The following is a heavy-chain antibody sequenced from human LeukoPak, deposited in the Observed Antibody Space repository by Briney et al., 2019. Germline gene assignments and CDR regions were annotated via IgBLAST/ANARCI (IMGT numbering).Heavy chain of an antibody. D-gene: IGHD3-3*01. CDR1: GYTFTGYY. CDR2: INPNSGGT. CDR3: ARDFGGDYDFWSGYPGY. V-gene: IGHV1-2*02. J-gene: IGHJ4*02. Sequence: GASVKVSCKASGYTFTGYYMHWVRQAPGQGLEWMGWINPNSGGTNYAQKFQGRVTMTRDTSISTAYMELSRLRSDDTAVYYCARDFGGDYDFWSGYPGYWGQGTLVTVSS.